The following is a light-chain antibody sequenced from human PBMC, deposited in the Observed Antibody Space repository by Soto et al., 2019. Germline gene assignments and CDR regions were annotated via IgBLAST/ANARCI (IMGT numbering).Light chain of an antibody. V-gene: IGKV3-11*01. Sequence: EIVLTQSLATLSLSPGERATLSCRASQSVSSYLAWYQQKPGQAPRLLIYDASNRATGIPARFSGSGSGTDFTLTISSLEPEDFAVYYCQQRSNWPVTFGQGTKVEIK. CDR2: DAS. CDR1: QSVSSY. CDR3: QQRSNWPVT. J-gene: IGKJ1*01.